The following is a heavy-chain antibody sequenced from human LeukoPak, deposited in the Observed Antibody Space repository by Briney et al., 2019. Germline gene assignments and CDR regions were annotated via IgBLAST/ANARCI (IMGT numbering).Heavy chain of an antibody. CDR3: ARWFRGMVRGVRSKGSWFDP. V-gene: IGHV1-46*01. Sequence: ASVKVSCKASGYTFTSYYMHWVRQAPGQGLEWMGIINPSGGSTSYAQKFQGRVTMTRDTSTSTVYMELSSLRSEDTAVYYCARWFRGMVRGVRSKGSWFDPWGQGTLVTVSS. CDR2: INPSGGST. J-gene: IGHJ5*02. CDR1: GYTFTSYY. D-gene: IGHD3-10*01.